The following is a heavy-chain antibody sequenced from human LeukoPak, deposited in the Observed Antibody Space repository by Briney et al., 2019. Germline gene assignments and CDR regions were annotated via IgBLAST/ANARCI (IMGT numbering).Heavy chain of an antibody. CDR3: ARSRSGNYFDY. Sequence: SGGSLRLSCAGTGFTFSAYSLNWVRQAPGKGLEWVSYISSGAGDTYYADSVKGRFTISGDNAQNSLYLQMNGLRDEDTAVYHCARSRSGNYFDYWGQGTLVSVSS. V-gene: IGHV3-48*02. J-gene: IGHJ4*02. CDR1: GFTFSAYS. D-gene: IGHD1-26*01. CDR2: ISSGAGDT.